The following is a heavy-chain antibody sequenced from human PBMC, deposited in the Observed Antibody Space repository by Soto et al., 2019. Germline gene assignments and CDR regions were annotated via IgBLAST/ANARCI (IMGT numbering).Heavy chain of an antibody. CDR3: AHTFRDNNEYYSDQ. CDR1: GFSLSTSGVG. D-gene: IGHD1-1*01. V-gene: IGHV2-5*02. Sequence: QITLKESGPTLVNPTQTLTLTCTFSGFSLSTSGVGVGWIRQPPGKALEWLALIYWDDDKRYTPSLRPRLTITADTSKNQVVFTMIRMDPVDTATYYCAHTFRDNNEYYSDQWGQGTLVTVSS. J-gene: IGHJ4*02. CDR2: IYWDDDK.